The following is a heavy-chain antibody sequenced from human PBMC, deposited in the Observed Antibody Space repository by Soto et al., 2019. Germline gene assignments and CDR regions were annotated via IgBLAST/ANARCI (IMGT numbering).Heavy chain of an antibody. V-gene: IGHV3-33*01. Sequence: GGSLRLSCAASGFTFSSYGMHWVRQAPGKGLEWVAVIWYDGSNKYYADSVKGRFTISRDNSKNTLYLQMNSLRAEDTAVYYCARDAVDTAMDLPADYYYGMDVWGQGTTVTVSS. CDR1: GFTFSSYG. J-gene: IGHJ6*02. CDR2: IWYDGSNK. CDR3: ARDAVDTAMDLPADYYYGMDV. D-gene: IGHD5-18*01.